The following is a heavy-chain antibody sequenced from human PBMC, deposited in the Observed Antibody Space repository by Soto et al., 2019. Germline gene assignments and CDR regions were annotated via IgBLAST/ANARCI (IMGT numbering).Heavy chain of an antibody. CDR3: VKMGLWFDGPDAFDI. Sequence: EVQLLESGGGLVQPGGSLRLSCAASGFTFSSYAMSWVRQAPGKGLEWVSAISGSGGSTYYADSVKGRFTISRDNSKNTLYLQMNSLRAEGTAVYYCVKMGLWFDGPDAFDIWGQGTMVTVSS. J-gene: IGHJ3*02. CDR2: ISGSGGST. D-gene: IGHD3-10*01. CDR1: GFTFSSYA. V-gene: IGHV3-23*01.